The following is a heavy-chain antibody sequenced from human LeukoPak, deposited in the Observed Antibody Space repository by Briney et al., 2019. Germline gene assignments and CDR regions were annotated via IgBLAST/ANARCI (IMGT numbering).Heavy chain of an antibody. V-gene: IGHV1-69*13. CDR1: GGTFSSYA. CDR2: IIPIFGTA. J-gene: IGHJ6*02. D-gene: IGHD2-15*01. CDR3: ARAILGYCSGGSCYFGPSQYGMDV. Sequence: GASVKVSCKASGGTFSSYAISWVRQAPGQGLEWMGGIIPIFGTANSAQKFQGRVTITADESTSTAYMELSSLRSEDTAVYYCARAILGYCSGGSCYFGPSQYGMDVWGQGTTVTVSS.